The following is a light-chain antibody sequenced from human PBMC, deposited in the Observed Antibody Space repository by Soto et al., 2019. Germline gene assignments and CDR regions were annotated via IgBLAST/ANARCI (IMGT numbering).Light chain of an antibody. V-gene: IGKV1-5*01. CDR2: DAS. CDR3: QQHDNWPRT. CDR1: QTIGTW. Sequence: DIQMTQSPSTLSASVGDRVTITCRASQTIGTWLAWYQQKPGKAPELLIYDASTLEGGVPSRFSGSGSGTEFTLTISSLQSEDFAVYYCQQHDNWPRTFGQGTKVDIK. J-gene: IGKJ1*01.